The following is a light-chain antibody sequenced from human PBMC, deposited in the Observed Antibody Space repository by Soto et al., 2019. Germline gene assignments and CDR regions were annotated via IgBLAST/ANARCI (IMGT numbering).Light chain of an antibody. CDR2: WAS. Sequence: IVMTQSPDSLAVSLGERATINCKSSQSVFYSSNNNNYLTWYQQKPGQPPKLLIYWASTRESGVPDRFNGSGSGTDFTLTISSLQAEDVAVYYCQQYYNLPYTFGQGTKLEIK. CDR3: QQYYNLPYT. V-gene: IGKV4-1*01. CDR1: QSVFYSSNNNNY. J-gene: IGKJ2*01.